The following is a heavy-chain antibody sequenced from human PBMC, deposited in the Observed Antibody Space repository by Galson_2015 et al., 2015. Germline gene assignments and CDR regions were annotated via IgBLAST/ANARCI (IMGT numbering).Heavy chain of an antibody. D-gene: IGHD1-14*01. CDR2: IFYSGST. CDR3: ARRFYNPSPNFDS. J-gene: IGHJ4*02. V-gene: IGHV4-39*07. CDR1: GGSISSRSYY. Sequence: ETLSLTCTVSGGSISSRSYYWGWIRQPPGEGLEWIGSIFYSGSTYYNPSLQSRVTISIDTSQNQFSLRLTSVTAADTAVYYCARRFYNPSPNFDSWGQGTLVTVSS.